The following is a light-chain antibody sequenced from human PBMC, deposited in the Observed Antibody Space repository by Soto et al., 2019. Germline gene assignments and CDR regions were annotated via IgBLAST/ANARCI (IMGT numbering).Light chain of an antibody. CDR2: KAS. J-gene: IGKJ1*01. CDR1: QSISSW. V-gene: IGKV1-5*03. CDR3: QQYNSYWT. Sequence: DIHMTQSPSTLSASVGERVTITCRASQSISSWLAWYQQKPGKAPKLLIYKASSLQIGVPSRFSGSGSGTEFTLTISSLQPDDFATYYCQQYNSYWTFGQGTKVDIK.